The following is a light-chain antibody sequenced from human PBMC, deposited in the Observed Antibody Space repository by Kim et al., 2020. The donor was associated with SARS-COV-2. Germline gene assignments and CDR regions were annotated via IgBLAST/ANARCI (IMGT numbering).Light chain of an antibody. CDR2: GAS. CDR1: QSVTSVY. V-gene: IGKV3-20*01. J-gene: IGKJ1*01. CDR3: QQYGRSPWT. Sequence: EIVLTQSPGTLSLSAGERATLSCRASQSVTSVYLAWYQQKPGQAPRLLIYGASSRATGIPDRFSGSGSETDFTLTISRLEPEDSAVYYCQQYGRSPWTFGQGTKVDIK.